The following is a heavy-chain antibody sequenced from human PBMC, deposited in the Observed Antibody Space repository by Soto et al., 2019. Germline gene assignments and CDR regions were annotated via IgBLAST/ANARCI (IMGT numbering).Heavy chain of an antibody. CDR1: GYTLTELS. CDR3: ATDPTRDYQFGFDY. CDR2: FDPEDGET. J-gene: IGHJ4*02. D-gene: IGHD4-17*01. Sequence: GASVKVSCKVSGYTLTELSMHWVRQAPGKGLEWMGGFDPEDGETIYAQKFQGRVTMTEDTSTDTAYMELSGLRSEDTAVYYCATDPTRDYQFGFDYWGQGTLVTVSS. V-gene: IGHV1-24*01.